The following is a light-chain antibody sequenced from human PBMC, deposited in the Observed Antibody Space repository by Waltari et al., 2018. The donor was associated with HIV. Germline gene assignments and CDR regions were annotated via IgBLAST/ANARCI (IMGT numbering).Light chain of an antibody. CDR2: GAS. CDR1: QSVSNN. V-gene: IGKV3-15*01. Sequence: EIVMAQSPATLSVSPGERATLSCRASQSVSNNLAWYQHKPGQAPRLLVYGASTGATGIPARFSGSGSGTEFTLTISSLQSEDFAVYYCQQYNNWPWTFGQGTKVEIK. J-gene: IGKJ1*01. CDR3: QQYNNWPWT.